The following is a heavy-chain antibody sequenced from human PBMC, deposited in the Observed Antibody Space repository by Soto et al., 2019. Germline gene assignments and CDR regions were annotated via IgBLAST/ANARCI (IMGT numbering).Heavy chain of an antibody. CDR1: GYTFTNYG. V-gene: IGHV1-18*01. D-gene: IGHD1-26*01. Sequence: QVPLVQSGAEVKKPGASVKVSCKASGYTFTNYGVSWVRQAPGQGLEWMAWISAYNGNTNYAHNLQGRVTVTTATSKSTAYMELRSLRSDDTAVYYCARDPQRYSGSYYFDYWGPGTLVTVSS. CDR2: ISAYNGNT. CDR3: ARDPQRYSGSYYFDY. J-gene: IGHJ4*02.